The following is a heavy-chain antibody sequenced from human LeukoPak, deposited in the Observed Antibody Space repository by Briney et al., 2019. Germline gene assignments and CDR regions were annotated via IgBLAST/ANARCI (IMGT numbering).Heavy chain of an antibody. CDR3: ARAAGRFGESHYFDY. V-gene: IGHV3-7*01. CDR1: GFTFSSYW. Sequence: GGSLRLSCAASGFTFSSYWMSWVRQAPGKGLEWVANIKQDGSEKYYVDSMKGRFTISRDNAKNSLYLQMNSLRAEDTAVYYCARAAGRFGESHYFDYWGQGTLVTVSS. D-gene: IGHD3-10*01. J-gene: IGHJ4*02. CDR2: IKQDGSEK.